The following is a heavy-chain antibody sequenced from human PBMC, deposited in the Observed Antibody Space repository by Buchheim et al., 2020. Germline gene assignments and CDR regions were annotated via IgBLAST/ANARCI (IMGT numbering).Heavy chain of an antibody. CDR1: GFTFDDYG. V-gene: IGHV3-20*04. Sequence: EVQLVESGGSVVRPGESLRLSCAASGFTFDDYGMSWVRLVPGKGLEWVCGIIWDGTLTGCADSLKGRFSISRDNGKSSLSLQMHSLRPDDTALYYCARKGNSLVATVFGGFDLWGHGT. J-gene: IGHJ3*01. CDR3: ARKGNSLVATVFGGFDL. CDR2: IIWDGTLT. D-gene: IGHD5-12*01.